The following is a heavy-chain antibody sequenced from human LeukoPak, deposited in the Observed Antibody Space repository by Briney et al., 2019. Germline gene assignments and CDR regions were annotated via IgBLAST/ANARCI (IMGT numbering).Heavy chain of an antibody. J-gene: IGHJ4*02. CDR3: ARELDDSSGYYDY. D-gene: IGHD3-22*01. V-gene: IGHV4-59*01. CDR2: IYYSGST. CDR1: GGSISSYY. Sequence: PSETLSLTCTVSGGSISSYYWSWVRPPPGKGLEWIGYIYYSGSTNYNPSLKSRVTISVDTSKNQFSLKLSSVTAADTAVYYCARELDDSSGYYDYWGQGTLVTVSS.